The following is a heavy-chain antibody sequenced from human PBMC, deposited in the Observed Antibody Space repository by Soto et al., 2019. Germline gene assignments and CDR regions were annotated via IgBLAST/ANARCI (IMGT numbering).Heavy chain of an antibody. V-gene: IGHV1-18*01. CDR1: GYIFTSYG. Sequence: ASVKVSCKACGYIFTSYGISGVRQAPGQGLEWMGWISAYNGNTKYAQNLQGRVTLTTETSTYTAYMELRSLQSDDTDVYYCARDFVGDLSAAGAIFDSWGQGALVTVS. CDR3: ARDFVGDLSAAGAIFDS. J-gene: IGHJ4*02. D-gene: IGHD4-17*01. CDR2: ISAYNGNT.